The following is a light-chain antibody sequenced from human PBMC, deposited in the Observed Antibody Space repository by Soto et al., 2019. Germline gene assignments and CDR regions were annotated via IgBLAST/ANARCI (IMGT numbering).Light chain of an antibody. CDR2: DAS. J-gene: IGKJ2*01. CDR1: QSVSSY. V-gene: IGKV3-11*01. CDR3: QQRSNWPMYT. Sequence: EIVLTQSPATLSLSPGDRATLSCRANQSVSSYLAWDQQKPGQAPTLLIYDASNRVTGIPARFSSSGSGTAVTLTIISLVLDEFSVYYCQQRSNWPMYTFGQGTKLEIK.